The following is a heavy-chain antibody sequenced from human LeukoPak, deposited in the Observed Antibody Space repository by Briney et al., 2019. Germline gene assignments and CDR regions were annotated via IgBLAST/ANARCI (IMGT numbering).Heavy chain of an antibody. CDR1: GFTFSSYA. J-gene: IGHJ6*04. CDR2: IYSTDKT. Sequence: GGSLRLSCAASGFTFSSYAMSWVRQAPGKGLEWVSVIYSTDKTNYADSVQGRFTISRDPSKNTVYLQMNSLRGEDTAVYYCAREIGYYFDNHSSRLRGRFDVWGTGTTVIVSS. CDR3: AREIGYYFDNHSSRLRGRFDV. D-gene: IGHD3-22*01. V-gene: IGHV3-23*05.